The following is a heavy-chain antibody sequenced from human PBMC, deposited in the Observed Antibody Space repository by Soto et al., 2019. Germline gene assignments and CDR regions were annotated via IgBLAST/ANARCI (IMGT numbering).Heavy chain of an antibody. V-gene: IGHV3-33*01. J-gene: IGHJ4*02. Sequence: QVQLVESGGGVVQPGRSLRLSCAASGFTFSSYGMHWVRQAPGKGLEWVAVIWYDGSNKYYADSVKGRFTISRDNSKNTLYLQMNSLRAADTGVYYGAREGVRYCTNGVCFQFDFWGQGTLVTVSS. CDR2: IWYDGSNK. D-gene: IGHD2-8*01. CDR1: GFTFSSYG. CDR3: AREGVRYCTNGVCFQFDF.